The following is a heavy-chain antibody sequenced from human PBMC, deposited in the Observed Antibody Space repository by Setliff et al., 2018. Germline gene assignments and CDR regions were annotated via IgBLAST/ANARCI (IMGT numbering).Heavy chain of an antibody. CDR1: GGSISSGSYY. CDR2: IYYSGST. CDR3: AKRPYSYGSEDY. J-gene: IGHJ4*02. V-gene: IGHV4-31*03. D-gene: IGHD5-18*01. Sequence: SETLSLTCTVSGGSISSGSYYWSWIRQHPGKGLEWIGYIYYSGSTYYNPSLKSRVTISVDTSKNQFSLKLSSVTAADTAVYYCAKRPYSYGSEDYWGQGTLVTASS.